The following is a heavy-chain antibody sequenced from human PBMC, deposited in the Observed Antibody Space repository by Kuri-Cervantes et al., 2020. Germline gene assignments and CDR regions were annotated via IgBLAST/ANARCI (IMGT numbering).Heavy chain of an antibody. J-gene: IGHJ5*02. CDR3: ARDRWFDP. V-gene: IGHV4-59*13. CDR1: GDSISSYY. Sequence: SETLSLTCTVSGDSISSYYWSWIRQPPGKRLEWIGYISYSGATNCNPSLTSRVTISLDTSKNQFSLKLSSVTAADTAVYYCARDRWFDPWGQGTLVTVSS. CDR2: ISYSGAT.